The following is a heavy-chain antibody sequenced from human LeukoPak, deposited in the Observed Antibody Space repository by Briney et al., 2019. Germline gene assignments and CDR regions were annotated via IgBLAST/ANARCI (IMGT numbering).Heavy chain of an antibody. CDR1: GASISNDY. Sequence: SETLSLTCTVSGASISNDYWSWIRQPPGKRLEFIGYTHYSGTAKYNSSLESRVTFPVDTSKNQFSLKVTSVTAADTAVYYCARYSRSGDFVFNSWGQGTLVTVSS. CDR3: ARYSRSGDFVFNS. J-gene: IGHJ4*02. V-gene: IGHV4-59*08. D-gene: IGHD4-17*01. CDR2: THYSGTA.